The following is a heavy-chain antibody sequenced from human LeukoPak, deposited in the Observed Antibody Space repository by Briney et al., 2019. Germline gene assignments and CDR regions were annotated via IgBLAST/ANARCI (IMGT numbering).Heavy chain of an antibody. J-gene: IGHJ4*02. CDR3: ARDFPDNALFDL. V-gene: IGHV3-69-1*02. CDR2: ITSTSRTI. D-gene: IGHD2-8*01. Sequence: GGSLRLSCEVSGFTFTDYSMHWVRQAPGKGLEWVSSITSTSRTIFYADSVEGRFTISRDNAKNTVSLKMNSLRTEDAAIYYCARDFPDNALFDLWGQGTLVSVSS. CDR1: GFTFTDYS.